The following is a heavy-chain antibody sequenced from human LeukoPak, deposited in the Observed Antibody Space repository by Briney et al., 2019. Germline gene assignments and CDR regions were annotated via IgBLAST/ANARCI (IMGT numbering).Heavy chain of an antibody. CDR2: INHSGST. D-gene: IGHD5-18*01. CDR1: GGSFSGYY. V-gene: IGHV4-34*01. Sequence: SESLSLTCAVYGGSFSGYYWSWIRQPPGKGLEWLGEINHSGSTNYNPSLNSRVTRPVDRSKNQFSLKLSSVTAADTAVYYCARFAGDTAMVELAPYYYYYGMDVWGRGTTDPVSS. CDR3: ARFAGDTAMVELAPYYYYYGMDV. J-gene: IGHJ6*02.